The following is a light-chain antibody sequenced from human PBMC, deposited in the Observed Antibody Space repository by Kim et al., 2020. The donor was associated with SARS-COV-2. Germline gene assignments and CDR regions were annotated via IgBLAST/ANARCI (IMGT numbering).Light chain of an antibody. CDR1: GRDVGVYNY. CDR2: DVT. J-gene: IGLJ3*02. V-gene: IGLV2-11*01. CDR3: CSYAVTYTLV. Sequence: QSALTQPRSVSGSPGQSVTISCTGTGRDVGVYNYVSWYQYHPGKAPKLLIYDVTKRPSGVPDRFSGSKFGNTASLTISRLQPDDEADYYCCSYAVTYTLVFGGGTKVTVL.